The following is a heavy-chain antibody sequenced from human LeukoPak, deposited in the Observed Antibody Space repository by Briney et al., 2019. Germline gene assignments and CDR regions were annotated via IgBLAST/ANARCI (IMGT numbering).Heavy chain of an antibody. V-gene: IGHV1-2*06. J-gene: IGHJ4*02. Sequence: GASVKVSCKASGYTFTGYYMHWVRQAPGQGLEWMGRINPNSGGTIYAQKFQGTVTMTEDTSTDTAYMELSSLRSEDTAVYYCATWGDGDYYFDYWGQGTLVTVSS. CDR3: ATWGDGDYYFDY. CDR2: INPNSGGT. D-gene: IGHD4-17*01. CDR1: GYTFTGYY.